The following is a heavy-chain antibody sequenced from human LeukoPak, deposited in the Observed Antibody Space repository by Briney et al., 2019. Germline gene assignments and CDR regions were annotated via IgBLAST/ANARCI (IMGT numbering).Heavy chain of an antibody. J-gene: IGHJ4*02. CDR1: GDSIINYY. D-gene: IGHD3-22*01. CDR3: ARTSYDSSGRYYFDY. V-gene: IGHV4-4*07. Sequence: PSETLSLTCSVSGDSIINYYWMWIRQPAGKGLEWIGRIYLSDNTNYNSPSLRSRVTMSPDTSMNRFSLKLSSVTAADTAVYYCARTSYDSSGRYYFDYWGQGTLVTVSS. CDR2: IYLSDNT.